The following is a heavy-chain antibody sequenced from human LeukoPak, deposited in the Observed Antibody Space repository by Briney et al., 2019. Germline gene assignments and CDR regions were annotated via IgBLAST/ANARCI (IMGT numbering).Heavy chain of an antibody. Sequence: SVKVSCKASGGTFSSYAISWVRQAPGQGLEWMGGIIPIFGTANYAQKFQGRVTITADESTSTAYMELSSLRSEDTAVYYCARDLHYYDSSGYYYLGGYWGQGTLVTVSS. CDR1: GGTFSSYA. V-gene: IGHV1-69*13. CDR3: ARDLHYYDSSGYYYLGGY. D-gene: IGHD3-22*01. J-gene: IGHJ4*02. CDR2: IIPIFGTA.